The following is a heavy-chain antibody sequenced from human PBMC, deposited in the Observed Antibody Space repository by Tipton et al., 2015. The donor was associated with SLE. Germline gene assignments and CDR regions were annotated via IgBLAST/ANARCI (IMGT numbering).Heavy chain of an antibody. CDR2: IRYDGSNK. Sequence: SLRLSCAASGFTFSSYGMHWVRQAPGKGLEWVAFIRYDGSNKYYADSVKGRFTISRDNSKNTLYLQMNSLRAEDTAVYYCAKAVENSSRGPDWWGQGTLVTVSS. CDR1: GFTFSSYG. V-gene: IGHV3-30*02. J-gene: IGHJ4*02. D-gene: IGHD6-13*01. CDR3: AKAVENSSRGPDW.